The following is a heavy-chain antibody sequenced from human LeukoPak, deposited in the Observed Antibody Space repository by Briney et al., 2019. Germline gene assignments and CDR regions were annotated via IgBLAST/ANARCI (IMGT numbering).Heavy chain of an antibody. D-gene: IGHD3-3*01. CDR2: ISYSGNT. V-gene: IGHV4-31*03. CDR3: ARTSPGVVTAFDYYGLDV. J-gene: IGHJ6*02. Sequence: SETLSLTCTVSGGSISSGYYYWSWIRQHPGKSLEWIGYISYSGNTYYNPSLKSRVTISVDTSKSQFSLRLNSVTAADTAVYYCARTSPGVVTAFDYYGLDVWGQGTTVTVSS. CDR1: GGSISSGYYY.